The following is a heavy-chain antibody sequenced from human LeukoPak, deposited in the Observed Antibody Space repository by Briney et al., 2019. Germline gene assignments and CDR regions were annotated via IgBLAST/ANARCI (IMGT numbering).Heavy chain of an antibody. V-gene: IGHV4-34*01. CDR2: INHSGST. CDR3: ARGTNGYCSSTSCYGWFDP. J-gene: IGHJ5*02. D-gene: IGHD2-2*01. Sequence: SETLSLTCAVYGGSFSGYYWSWIRQPPGKGLEWIGEINHSGSTNYNPSLKSRVTISVDTSKNQFSLKLRSVTAADTAVYYCARGTNGYCSSTSCYGWFDPWGQGTLVTVSS. CDR1: GGSFSGYY.